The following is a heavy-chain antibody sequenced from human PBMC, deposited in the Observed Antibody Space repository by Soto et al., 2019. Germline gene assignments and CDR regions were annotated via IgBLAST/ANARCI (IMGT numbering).Heavy chain of an antibody. J-gene: IGHJ5*02. CDR2: ISYDGSNK. V-gene: IGHV3-30*18. CDR1: GFTFSSYG. D-gene: IGHD6-19*01. Sequence: QVQLVESGGGVVQPGRSLRLSCAASGFTFSSYGMHWVRQAPGKGLEWVAVISYDGSNKYYADSVKGRFTISRDNSKNTLYLQMNSLRAEDTAVYYCAKDRQWLESWGQGTLVTVSS. CDR3: AKDRQWLES.